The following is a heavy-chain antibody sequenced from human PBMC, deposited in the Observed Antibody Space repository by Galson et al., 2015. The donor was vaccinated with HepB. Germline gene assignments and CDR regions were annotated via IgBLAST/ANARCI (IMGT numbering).Heavy chain of an antibody. Sequence: SLRLSCAASGFTFSSYWMHWVRQAPGKGLVWVSRINSDGSSTSYADSVKGRFTISRDNAKNTLYLQMNSLRAEDTAVYYCARSLSGSYYLDYWGQGTLVTVSS. J-gene: IGHJ4*02. V-gene: IGHV3-74*01. D-gene: IGHD1-26*01. CDR2: INSDGSST. CDR3: ARSLSGSYYLDY. CDR1: GFTFSSYW.